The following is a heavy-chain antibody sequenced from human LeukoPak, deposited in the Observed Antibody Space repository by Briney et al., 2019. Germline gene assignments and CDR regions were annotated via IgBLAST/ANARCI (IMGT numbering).Heavy chain of an antibody. D-gene: IGHD3-3*01. V-gene: IGHV4-34*01. CDR2: INHSGST. Sequence: SQTLSLTCAVYGGSFSGYYWSWIRQPPGKGLEWIGEINHSGSTNYNPSLKSRVTISVDTSKNQFSLKLSSVTAADTAVYYCARGRLNYGFWSGYTGVWFDPWGQGTLVTVSS. J-gene: IGHJ5*02. CDR1: GGSFSGYY. CDR3: ARGRLNYGFWSGYTGVWFDP.